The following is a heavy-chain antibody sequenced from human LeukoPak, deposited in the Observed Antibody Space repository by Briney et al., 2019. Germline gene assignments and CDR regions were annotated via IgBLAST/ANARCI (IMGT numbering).Heavy chain of an antibody. CDR2: IYYSGST. Sequence: SETLSLTCTVSGGSISSYYWSWIRQPPGKGLEWIGYIYYSGSTNYNPSLKSRVTISVDTSKNQFSLKLSSVTAADTAVYYCARSTWNDVHFDYWGQGTPVTVSS. CDR1: GGSISSYY. CDR3: ARSTWNDVHFDY. J-gene: IGHJ4*02. D-gene: IGHD1-1*01. V-gene: IGHV4-59*01.